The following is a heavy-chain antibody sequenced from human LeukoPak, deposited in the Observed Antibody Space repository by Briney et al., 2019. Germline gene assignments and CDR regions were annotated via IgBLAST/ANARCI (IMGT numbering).Heavy chain of an antibody. CDR3: VREACGYHYTDFDY. CDR2: IASGFQT. V-gene: IGHV3-13*01. Sequence: PGGSLRLSCAASGFIFSDYAMTWVRQTTGEGLEWVAAIASGFQTFYAGSVKGRFTVSREDAKNSLYLQMNSLRAGDTAVYYCVREACGYHYTDFDYWGQGTLVTVSS. D-gene: IGHD5-18*01. J-gene: IGHJ4*02. CDR1: GFIFSDYA.